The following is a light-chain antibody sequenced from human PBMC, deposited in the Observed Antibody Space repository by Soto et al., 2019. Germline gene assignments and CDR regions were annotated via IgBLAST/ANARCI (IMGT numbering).Light chain of an antibody. V-gene: IGLV3-25*02. CDR2: KDS. Sequence: SYELTQPPSVSVSPGQTARITCSGDALPKQYAYWYQQKPGQAPVLVIYKDSERPSGIPERFSGSSSGTTVTLTICGVQAEDAADYYCQSADSSGTVVFGGGTKLTVL. CDR1: ALPKQY. J-gene: IGLJ2*01. CDR3: QSADSSGTVV.